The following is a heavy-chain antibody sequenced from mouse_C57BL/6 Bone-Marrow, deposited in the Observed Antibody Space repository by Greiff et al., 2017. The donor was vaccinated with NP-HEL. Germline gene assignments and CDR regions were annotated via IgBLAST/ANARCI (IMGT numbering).Heavy chain of an antibody. J-gene: IGHJ3*01. CDR2: IYPRSGNT. CDR3: ARFRSPTVGAY. CDR1: GYTFTSYG. Sequence: QVQLQQSGAELARPGASVKLSCKASGYTFTSYGISWVKQRTGQGLEWIGEIYPRSGNTYYNEKFKGKATLTADKSSSTAYMELRSLTSEDSAVYFCARFRSPTVGAYWGQGTLVTVSA. V-gene: IGHV1-81*01. D-gene: IGHD1-1*01.